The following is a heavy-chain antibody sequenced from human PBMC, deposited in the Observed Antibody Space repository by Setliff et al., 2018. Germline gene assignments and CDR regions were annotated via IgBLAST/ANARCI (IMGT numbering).Heavy chain of an antibody. V-gene: IGHV3-48*01. CDR1: GFTFSNYA. D-gene: IGHD3-3*02. CDR3: ARSPSTWQTYYYAMDV. Sequence: HPGGSLRLSCAASGFTFSNYAITWVRQAPGKGLEWVSYISSSSSTIYYADSVKGRFTISRDNAKNSLYLQMKSLRAEDTAVYYCARSPSTWQTYYYAMDVWGQGITVTVSS. CDR2: ISSSSSTI. J-gene: IGHJ6*02.